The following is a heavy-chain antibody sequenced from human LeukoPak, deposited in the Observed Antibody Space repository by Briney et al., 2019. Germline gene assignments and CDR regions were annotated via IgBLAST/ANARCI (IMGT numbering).Heavy chain of an antibody. D-gene: IGHD3-22*01. CDR2: ISAYNGNT. Sequence: GASVKVSCKASGYTFTSYGISWVRRAPGQGLEWMGWISAYNGNTNYAQKLQGRVTMTTDTSTSTAYMELRSLRSDDTAVYYCARAFSQWSSGHFLGYWGQGTLVTVSS. CDR1: GYTFTSYG. V-gene: IGHV1-18*01. CDR3: ARAFSQWSSGHFLGY. J-gene: IGHJ4*02.